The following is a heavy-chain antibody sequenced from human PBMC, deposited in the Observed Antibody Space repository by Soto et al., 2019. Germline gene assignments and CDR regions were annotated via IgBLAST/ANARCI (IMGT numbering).Heavy chain of an antibody. CDR1: GFTVSSNY. Sequence: GGSLRLSCAASGFTVSSNYMSWVRQAPGKGLEWVSVIYSGGSTYYADSVKGRFTISRDNSKNTLYLQMNSLRAEDTALYYCARDTSTYSSGWRVDYWGQGTLVTVSS. J-gene: IGHJ4*02. D-gene: IGHD6-19*01. V-gene: IGHV3-66*01. CDR2: IYSGGST. CDR3: ARDTSTYSSGWRVDY.